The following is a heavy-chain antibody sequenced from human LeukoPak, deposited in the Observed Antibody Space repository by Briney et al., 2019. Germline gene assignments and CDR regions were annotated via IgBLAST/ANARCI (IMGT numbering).Heavy chain of an antibody. Sequence: ASVKVSCKASGYTFTSYAMNWVRQAPGQGLEWMGWINTNTGNPTYAQGFTGRFVFSLDTSVSTAYLQICSLKAEDTAVYYCARAPSPQTYYDYVCGSYRYTPFDYWGQGTLVTVSS. J-gene: IGHJ4*02. V-gene: IGHV7-4-1*01. CDR2: INTNTGNP. CDR3: ARAPSPQTYYDYVCGSYRYTPFDY. D-gene: IGHD3-16*02. CDR1: GYTFTSYA.